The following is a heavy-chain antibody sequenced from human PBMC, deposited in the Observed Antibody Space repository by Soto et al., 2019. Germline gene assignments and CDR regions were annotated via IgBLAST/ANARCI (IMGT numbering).Heavy chain of an antibody. CDR1: GYSFTSYW. CDR3: ATQTPTGTTYYYYYMDV. Sequence: GESLKISCKGSGYSFTSYWIGWVRQMPGKGLEWMGIIYPGDSDTRYSPSFQGQVTNSADKSISTAYLQWSSLKASDTAMYYCATQTPTGTTYYYYYMDVWGKGTTVTVSS. CDR2: IYPGDSDT. J-gene: IGHJ6*03. D-gene: IGHD1-1*01. V-gene: IGHV5-51*01.